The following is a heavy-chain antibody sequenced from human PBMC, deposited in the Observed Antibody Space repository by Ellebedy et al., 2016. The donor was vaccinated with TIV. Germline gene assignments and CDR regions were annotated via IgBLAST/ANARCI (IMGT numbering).Heavy chain of an antibody. V-gene: IGHV1-8*01. J-gene: IGHJ2*01. CDR3: ARGYSSSWFRNLYWYFDL. CDR2: MNPNSGNT. Sequence: ASVKVSXXASGYTFTSYDINWVRQATGQGLEWMGWMNPNSGNTGYAQKFQGRVTMTRNTSISTAYMELSSLRSEDTAVYYCARGYSSSWFRNLYWYFDLWGRGTLVTVSS. D-gene: IGHD6-13*01. CDR1: GYTFTSYD.